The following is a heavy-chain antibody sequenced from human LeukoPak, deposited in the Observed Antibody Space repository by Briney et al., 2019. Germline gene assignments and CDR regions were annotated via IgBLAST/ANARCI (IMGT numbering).Heavy chain of an antibody. D-gene: IGHD3-10*01. CDR1: GFTFSSYP. CDR3: AKVDLYYYGSGSFFDY. V-gene: IGHV3-23*01. CDR2: ISGSGGST. Sequence: GGSLRLSCAASGFTFSSYPMSWVRQAPGKGLEWVSAISGSGGSTYYADSVKGRFTISRDNSKNTLYLQMNSLRAEDTAVYYCAKVDLYYYGSGSFFDYWGPGTLVTVSS. J-gene: IGHJ4*02.